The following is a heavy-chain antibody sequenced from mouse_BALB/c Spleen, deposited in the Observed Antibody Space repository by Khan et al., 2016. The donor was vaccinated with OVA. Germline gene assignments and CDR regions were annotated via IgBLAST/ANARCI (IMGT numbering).Heavy chain of an antibody. Sequence: QVQLQQSGAELARPGTSVKMSCKAAGYTFSNYWIGWVKQRPGHGLEWIGDIYPGGGYTNYNEKFKGKATLTADTSSSTAYMQLSSLTSEDAAIYYGARRGAARAKWDYFDYWGQGTTLTVSS. CDR3: ARRGAARAKWDYFDY. J-gene: IGHJ2*01. V-gene: IGHV1-63*02. D-gene: IGHD3-1*01. CDR1: GYTFSNYW. CDR2: IYPGGGYT.